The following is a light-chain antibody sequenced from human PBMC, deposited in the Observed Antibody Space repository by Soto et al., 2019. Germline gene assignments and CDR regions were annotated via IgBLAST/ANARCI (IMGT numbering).Light chain of an antibody. CDR3: QQYKYWPPLT. CDR2: GAF. V-gene: IGKV3-15*01. CDR1: QSVSYN. J-gene: IGKJ4*01. Sequence: EIVMTQSPATLSVSPGETATLSCRASQSVSYNLAWYQQKPGQGPRLLIYGAFTRATGIPARFSGSGSGTEFTLNISSLQSEDFAVYYCQQYKYWPPLTFGGGTKVEIK.